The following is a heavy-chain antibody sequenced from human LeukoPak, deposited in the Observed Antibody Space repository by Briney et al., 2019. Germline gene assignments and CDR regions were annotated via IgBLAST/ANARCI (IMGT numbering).Heavy chain of an antibody. CDR1: GGSISSGSYY. CDR2: IYTSGST. D-gene: IGHD1-7*01. Sequence: SETLSLTCTVSGGSISSGSYYWSWIRQPAGKGLEWIGRIYTSGSTNYNPSLKSRVTISVDTSKNQFSLKLSSVTAADTAVYYCARDKDWNFDWGQGTLVTVSS. V-gene: IGHV4-61*02. CDR3: ARDKDWNFD. J-gene: IGHJ4*02.